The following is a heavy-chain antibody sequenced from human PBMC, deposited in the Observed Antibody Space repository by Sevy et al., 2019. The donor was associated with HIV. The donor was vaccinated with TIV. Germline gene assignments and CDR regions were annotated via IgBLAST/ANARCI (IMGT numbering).Heavy chain of an antibody. CDR3: AREYYYDSSVLYGMDV. V-gene: IGHV3-30-3*01. CDR2: ISYDGSNK. J-gene: IGHJ6*02. Sequence: GGSLRLSCAASGFTFSSYAMHWVRQAPGKGLEWVAVISYDGSNKYYANSVKGRFTISRDNSKNTPYLQMNSLRAEDTAVYYCAREYYYDSSVLYGMDVWGQGTTVTVSS. D-gene: IGHD3-22*01. CDR1: GFTFSSYA.